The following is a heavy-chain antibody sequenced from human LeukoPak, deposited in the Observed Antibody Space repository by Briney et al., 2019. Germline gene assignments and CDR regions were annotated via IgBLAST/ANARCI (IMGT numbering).Heavy chain of an antibody. D-gene: IGHD3-16*01. CDR2: FSSAGDTF. V-gene: IGHV3-11*01. Sequence: PGGSLRLSCAASGFMFSDYYMVWIRQAAGQGLEGMAYFSSAGDTFFYADSLHGRFTISRDNSGESLHLQMNSLRAEDTAVYYCARGDGVYNYVWGRSYWGQGTLVTVSS. CDR3: ARGDGVYNYVWGRSY. CDR1: GFMFSDYY. J-gene: IGHJ4*02.